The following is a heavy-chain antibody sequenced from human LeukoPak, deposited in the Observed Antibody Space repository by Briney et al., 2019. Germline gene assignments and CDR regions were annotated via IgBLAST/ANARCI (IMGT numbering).Heavy chain of an antibody. D-gene: IGHD3-10*01. J-gene: IGHJ4*02. CDR2: INNDGSTT. Sequence: PGGSLRLSCAASGFTFANTWMHWVRQVPGKGLVWVSLINNDGSTTNYADSVKGRFTISRDNAKNTVYLQMSSLRAEDTAVYYCAIGGTYGSGSWGQGTLVTVSS. V-gene: IGHV3-74*01. CDR1: GFTFANTW. CDR3: AIGGTYGSGS.